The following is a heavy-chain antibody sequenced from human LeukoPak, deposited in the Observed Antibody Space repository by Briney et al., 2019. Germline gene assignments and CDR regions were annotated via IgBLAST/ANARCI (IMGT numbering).Heavy chain of an antibody. CDR2: IIPIFGTA. J-gene: IGHJ5*02. V-gene: IGHV1-69*06. CDR1: GGTFSSYA. Sequence: GSSVKVSCKASGGTFSSYAISWVRQAPGQGLEWMGGIIPIFGTANYAQKFQGRVTITADKSTSTAYMELSSLRPEDTALYYCAKDQSGMVRYGVFDPWGQGTLVTVYS. CDR3: AKDQSGMVRYGVFDP. D-gene: IGHD3-10*01.